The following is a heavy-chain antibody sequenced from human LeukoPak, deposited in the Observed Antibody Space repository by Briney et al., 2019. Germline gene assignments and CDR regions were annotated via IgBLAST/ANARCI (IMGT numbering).Heavy chain of an antibody. CDR1: GFTFSSYW. CDR3: ARDRYCSSTSYYRRLYYYYYGMDV. CDR2: IKQDGSEK. V-gene: IGHV3-7*03. Sequence: GGSLRLSCAASGFTFSSYWMSWVRQAPGKGLEWVANIKQDGSEKYYVDSVKGRFTISRDNAKNSLYLQMNSLRAEDTAVYYCARDRYCSSTSYYRRLYYYYYGMDVWGKGTTVTVSS. D-gene: IGHD2-2*01. J-gene: IGHJ6*04.